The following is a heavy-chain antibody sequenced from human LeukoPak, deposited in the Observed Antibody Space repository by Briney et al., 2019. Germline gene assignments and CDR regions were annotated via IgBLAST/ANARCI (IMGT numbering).Heavy chain of an antibody. CDR3: ARHSKQWLEPPHWFDP. V-gene: IGHV4-39*01. D-gene: IGHD6-19*01. CDR2: IYYSGST. CDR1: GGSISSSSYY. J-gene: IGHJ5*02. Sequence: PSETLSLTCTVSGGSISSSSYYWGWIRQPPGKGLEWIGSIYYSGSTYYNPSLKSRVTISVDTSKNQFSLKLSSVTAADTAVYYCARHSKQWLEPPHWFDPWGQGTLVTVSS.